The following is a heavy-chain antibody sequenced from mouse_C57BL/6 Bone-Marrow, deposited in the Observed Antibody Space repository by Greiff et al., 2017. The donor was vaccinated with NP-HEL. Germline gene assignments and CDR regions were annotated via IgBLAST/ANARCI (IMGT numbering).Heavy chain of an antibody. J-gene: IGHJ2*01. CDR3: AGYITTVVAGGFDYFDY. D-gene: IGHD1-1*01. Sequence: QVQLQQPGAELVRPGSSVKLSCKASGYTFTSYWMQWVKQRPIQGLEWIGNIDPSDSETNYNEKFKDKATLTVDKSSSTAYMQLSSLTSEDSAVYYCAGYITTVVAGGFDYFDYWGQGTTLTVSS. V-gene: IGHV1-52*01. CDR2: IDPSDSET. CDR1: GYTFTSYW.